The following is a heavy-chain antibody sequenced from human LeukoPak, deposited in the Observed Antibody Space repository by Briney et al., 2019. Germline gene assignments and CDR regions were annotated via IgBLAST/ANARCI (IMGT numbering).Heavy chain of an antibody. V-gene: IGHV1-18*01. CDR3: ARVYTTVTTTEAFDI. D-gene: IGHD4-11*01. J-gene: IGHJ3*02. Sequence: ASVKVSCKASGYTFTSYGISWVRQAPGQGLEWMGWISAYNGNTNYAQKLQGRVTMTTDTSTSTAYMELRSLRSDDTAVYYCARVYTTVTTTEAFDIWGQGTVVTVSS. CDR2: ISAYNGNT. CDR1: GYTFTSYG.